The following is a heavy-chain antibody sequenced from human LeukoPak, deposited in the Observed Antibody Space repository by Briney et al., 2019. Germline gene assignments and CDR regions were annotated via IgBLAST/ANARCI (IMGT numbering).Heavy chain of an antibody. J-gene: IGHJ4*02. CDR2: IYHSGST. V-gene: IGHV4-38-2*02. CDR1: GYSISSGYY. D-gene: IGHD3-3*01. Sequence: PSETLSLTCTVSGYSISSGYYWGWIRQPSGKGLEWIGSIYHSGSTYYNPSLKSRVTISVDTSKNQFSLKLSSVTAADTAVYYCARDGGLLYYDFWSGYTFDYWGQGTLVTVSS. CDR3: ARDGGLLYYDFWSGYTFDY.